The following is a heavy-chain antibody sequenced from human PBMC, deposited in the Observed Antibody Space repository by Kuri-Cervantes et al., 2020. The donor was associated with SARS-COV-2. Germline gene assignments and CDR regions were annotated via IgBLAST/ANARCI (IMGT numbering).Heavy chain of an antibody. CDR3: AREMGRFWSNFYTAYFDY. CDR1: GFTFNSYS. V-gene: IGHV3-21*01. CDR2: ISTSSSYI. J-gene: IGHJ4*02. Sequence: GESLKISCAASGFTFNSYSMNWVRQAPGKGLEWVSSISTSSSYIYYADSVKGRFTISRDNAKNSLYLQMHSLRAEDTAVYYCAREMGRFWSNFYTAYFDYWGQGTLVTVSS. D-gene: IGHD3-3*01.